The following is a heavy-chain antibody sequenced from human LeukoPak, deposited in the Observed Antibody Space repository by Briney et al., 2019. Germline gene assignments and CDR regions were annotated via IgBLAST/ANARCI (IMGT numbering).Heavy chain of an antibody. Sequence: PGGSLRLSCAASGFTFSDYYMTWIRQAPGKGLDWVSYINPGGSALYYADSVKGRFTISRDNAKNSLFLQMNSLRAEDTAVYYCARGSSGWVHFDCWGQGTLVTVSS. D-gene: IGHD6-13*01. J-gene: IGHJ4*02. V-gene: IGHV3-11*01. CDR1: GFTFSDYY. CDR2: INPGGSAL. CDR3: ARGSSGWVHFDC.